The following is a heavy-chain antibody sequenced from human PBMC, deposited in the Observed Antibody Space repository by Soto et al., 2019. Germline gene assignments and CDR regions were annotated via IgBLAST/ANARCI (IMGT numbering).Heavy chain of an antibody. CDR3: SSEGSEVAGTEGYFNY. CDR2: ITTSSSTI. J-gene: IGHJ4*02. V-gene: IGHV3-48*02. Sequence: EVQLVESGGGLVQRGGSLRLSCAASGFTFSTYNMNWVRQAPGKGLEWVSYITTSSSTIYYADSVKGRFTISRDNAKKSLFLEMNSLRDEVTAVYYCSSEGSEVAGTEGYFNYWGQGTLVTVSS. D-gene: IGHD6-19*01. CDR1: GFTFSTYN.